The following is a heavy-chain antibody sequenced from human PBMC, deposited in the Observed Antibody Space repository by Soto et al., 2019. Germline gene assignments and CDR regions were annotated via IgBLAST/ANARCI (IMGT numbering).Heavy chain of an antibody. CDR3: ARLPRPDDAFDI. J-gene: IGHJ3*02. CDR2: ISSSSSYI. Sequence: SGGSLRLSCAASGFPFSSYSMNWVRQAPGKGLEWVSSISSSSSYIYYADSVKGRFTISRDNAKNSLYLQMNSLRAEDTAVYYCARLPRPDDAFDIWGQGTMVTVSS. CDR1: GFPFSSYS. V-gene: IGHV3-21*01. D-gene: IGHD6-6*01.